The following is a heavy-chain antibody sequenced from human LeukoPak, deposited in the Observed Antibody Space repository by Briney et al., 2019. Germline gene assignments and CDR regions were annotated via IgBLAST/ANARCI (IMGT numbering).Heavy chain of an antibody. CDR1: GFTFSSYS. D-gene: IGHD1-26*01. V-gene: IGHV3-21*01. CDR2: ISSSSSYI. CDR3: AKDQRIDDAFDI. J-gene: IGHJ3*02. Sequence: GGSLRLSCAASGFTFSSYSMNWVRQAPGKGLEWVSSISSSSSYIYYADSVKGRFTISRDNAKNSLYLQMNSLRAEDTAVYYCAKDQRIDDAFDIWGQGTMVTVSS.